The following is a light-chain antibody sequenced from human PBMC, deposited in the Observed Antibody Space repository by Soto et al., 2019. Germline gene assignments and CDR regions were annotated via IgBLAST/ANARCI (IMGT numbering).Light chain of an antibody. CDR1: QDINNR. Sequence: DIQMTQSPSSISASVGDRVTITCRASQDINNRLAWFQQSPGRAPKYLIQAASMVQSGVPSRFIASGSGTDFTLTIDSLEPEDFSTYYCLQVKTFPRTFGQGNRLEIK. CDR2: AAS. V-gene: IGKV1-12*01. J-gene: IGKJ1*01. CDR3: LQVKTFPRT.